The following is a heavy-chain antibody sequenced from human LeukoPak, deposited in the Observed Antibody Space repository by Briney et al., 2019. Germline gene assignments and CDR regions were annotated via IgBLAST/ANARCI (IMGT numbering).Heavy chain of an antibody. CDR1: GGTFSSYA. CDR3: ARTSSTLWLRTPGGDY. CDR2: IIPIFGTA. Sequence: ASVKVSCTASGGTFSSYAISWVRQAPGQGLEWMGGIIPIFGTANYAQKFQGRVTITADESTSTAYMELSSLRSEDTAVYYCARTSSTLWLRTPGGDYWGQGTLVTVSS. V-gene: IGHV1-69*13. J-gene: IGHJ4*02. D-gene: IGHD5-12*01.